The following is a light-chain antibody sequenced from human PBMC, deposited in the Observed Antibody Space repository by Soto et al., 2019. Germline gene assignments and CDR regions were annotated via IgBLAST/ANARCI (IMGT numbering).Light chain of an antibody. CDR3: SSYTSSSTLEV. V-gene: IGLV2-14*01. CDR1: SSDAGGYND. CDR2: DVS. J-gene: IGLJ1*01. Sequence: QSALTQPASVSGSPGQSITISCTGTSSDAGGYNDVSWYQQHPGKAPKLMIYDVSNRPSGVSNRFSGSKSGNTASLTISALQAEDEADDYCSSYTSSSTLEVFGTGTKLTVL.